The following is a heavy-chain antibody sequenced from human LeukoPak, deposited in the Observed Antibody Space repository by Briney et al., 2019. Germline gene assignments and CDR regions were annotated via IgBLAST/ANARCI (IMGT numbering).Heavy chain of an antibody. CDR1: NYSISNNYY. V-gene: IGHV4-38-2*02. CDR3: AKSNGYGLIDI. J-gene: IGHJ3*02. Sequence: SETLSLTCTVSNYSISNNYYWGWIRQPPGKGLEWIGSIFHRGSTYYNPSLKSRVTMSVDTSKNQFSRKLNSVTAADTAVYYCAKSNGYGLIDIWGQGTMVTVSS. CDR2: IFHRGST. D-gene: IGHD3-22*01.